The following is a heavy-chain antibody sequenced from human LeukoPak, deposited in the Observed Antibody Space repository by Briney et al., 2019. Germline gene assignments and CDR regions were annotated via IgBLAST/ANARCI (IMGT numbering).Heavy chain of an antibody. CDR1: GGTFSSYA. CDR3: ARTPYYDFWSGYVDY. CDR2: IIPIFGTA. J-gene: IGHJ4*02. D-gene: IGHD3-3*01. V-gene: IGHV1-69*13. Sequence: SVKVSCKASGGTFSSYAISWVRQAPGQGLEWMGGIIPIFGTANYAQKFQGRVTITADESTSTAYMELSSLRSEDTAVYYCARTPYYDFWSGYVDYWGQGTLVTVSS.